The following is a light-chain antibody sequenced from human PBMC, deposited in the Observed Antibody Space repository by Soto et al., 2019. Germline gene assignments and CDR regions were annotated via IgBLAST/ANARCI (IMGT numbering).Light chain of an antibody. V-gene: IGKV1-5*01. Sequence: DIQMTQSPSTLSASVGDTVTVTCRASQSISSWLAWYQQKPGKAPKLLIYDASSLESGVPSRFSGSGSGTEFTLTISSLQPDDFATYYCQQYNSYSAWTFGQGTKV. CDR3: QQYNSYSAWT. CDR1: QSISSW. CDR2: DAS. J-gene: IGKJ1*01.